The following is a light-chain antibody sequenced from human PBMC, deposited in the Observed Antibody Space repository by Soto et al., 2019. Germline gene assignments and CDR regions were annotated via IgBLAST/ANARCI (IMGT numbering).Light chain of an antibody. J-gene: IGKJ5*01. V-gene: IGKV3-20*01. Sequence: EVVLTQSPGTLSLSPGERATLSCRASQSIGSTYLAWYQQKAGQAPRLLIYGASSRATGIPDRSSGGGSGTDFSLTISRLDPEDFAVYYCQQYRSSPITFGQGTRLEIK. CDR3: QQYRSSPIT. CDR1: QSIGSTY. CDR2: GAS.